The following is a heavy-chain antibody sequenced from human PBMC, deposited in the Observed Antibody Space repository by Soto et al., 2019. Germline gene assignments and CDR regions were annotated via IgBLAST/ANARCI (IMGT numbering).Heavy chain of an antibody. CDR3: ARDDRGAFDL. V-gene: IGHV3-74*01. CDR1: GFTFSYYW. CDR2: IHSDGSST. J-gene: IGHJ3*01. Sequence: EVRLVESEGGLVQPGGSLSLSCAASGFTFSYYWMHWVRQAPGQGLLWVSRIHSDGSSTTYADSVKGRFTISRDNAKNTVSLQMNSLRVEDTGVYFCARDDRGAFDLWGQGTMVTVSS.